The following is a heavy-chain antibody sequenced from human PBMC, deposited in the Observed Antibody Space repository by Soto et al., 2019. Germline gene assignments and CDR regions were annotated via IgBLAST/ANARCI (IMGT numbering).Heavy chain of an antibody. CDR1: GGSISSGDYY. CDR2: IYYSGST. Sequence: QVQLQESGPGLVKPSQTLSLTCTVSGGSISSGDYYWSWIRQPPGKGLEWIGYIYYSGSTYYNPSLKSRVTVSVDMSKNQLSLKLSDVTAADTAVYYCARATGSITVVRGGIRVYSSYGMDVWGKGTTVTVSS. CDR3: ARATGSITVVRGGIRVYSSYGMDV. D-gene: IGHD3-10*01. J-gene: IGHJ6*04. V-gene: IGHV4-30-4*01.